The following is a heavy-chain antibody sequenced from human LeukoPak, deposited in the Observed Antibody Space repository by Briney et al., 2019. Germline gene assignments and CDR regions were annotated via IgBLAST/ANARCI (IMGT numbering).Heavy chain of an antibody. J-gene: IGHJ4*02. Sequence: GGSLRLSCAASGLTFSDYYMSWIRQAPGKGLEWVSYISSSGSTIYYADSVKGRFTISRDNAKNSLYLQMNSLRAEDTAVYYCARGVVVVTAPVDYWGQETLVTVSS. CDR2: ISSSGSTI. D-gene: IGHD2-21*02. CDR3: ARGVVVVTAPVDY. V-gene: IGHV3-11*04. CDR1: GLTFSDYY.